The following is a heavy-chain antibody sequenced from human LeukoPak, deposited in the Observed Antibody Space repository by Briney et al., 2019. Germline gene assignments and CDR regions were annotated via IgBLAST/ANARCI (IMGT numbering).Heavy chain of an antibody. CDR3: ARGVTYYYDSSGSQDAFDI. Sequence: PSETLSLTCAVSGGSISSGGYSWSWIRQPPGKGLEWIGYIYHSGSTYYNPSLKSRVTISVDRSKNQFSLKLSSVTAADTAVYYCARGVTYYYDSSGSQDAFDIWGQGTMVTVSS. CDR2: IYHSGST. CDR1: GGSISSGGYS. J-gene: IGHJ3*02. V-gene: IGHV4-30-2*01. D-gene: IGHD3-22*01.